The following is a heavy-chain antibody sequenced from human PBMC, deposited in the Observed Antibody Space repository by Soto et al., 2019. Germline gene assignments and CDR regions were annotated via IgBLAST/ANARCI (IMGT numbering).Heavy chain of an antibody. V-gene: IGHV4-34*01. Sequence: QVQLQQWGAGLLKPSETLSLTCAVYGGSFRGYYWSWIRQPPGKGLEWIGEINHRGSANYNPSVKSRVPKSVDTSKNHFSLKLNSVAAADTAMYYCARGSRVKIPAATGRDYYYHGLDVWAQGTAVTVSS. CDR1: GGSFRGYY. CDR2: INHRGSA. CDR3: ARGSRVKIPAATGRDYYYHGLDV. D-gene: IGHD1-26*01. J-gene: IGHJ6*02.